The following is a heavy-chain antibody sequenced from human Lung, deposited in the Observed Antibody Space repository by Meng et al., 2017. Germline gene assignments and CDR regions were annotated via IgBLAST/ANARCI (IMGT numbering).Heavy chain of an antibody. J-gene: IGHJ4*02. V-gene: IGHV3-21*01. D-gene: IGHD2-15*01. CDR1: GFTFSNYS. CDR2: ISSDSRYI. CDR3: ARFETVGVATGDF. Sequence: EVQLVESGGGLVTPGGSLRLSCTASGFTFSNYSMNWVRQAPGKGLEWVSSISSDSRYIFYADSVKGRFTISRDNAKNSLYLLMIGLRPEDTAVFYCARFETVGVATGDFWGQGTLVTVS.